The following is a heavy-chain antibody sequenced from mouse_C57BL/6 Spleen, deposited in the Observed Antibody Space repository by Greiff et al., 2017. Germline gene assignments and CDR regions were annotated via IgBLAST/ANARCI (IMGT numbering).Heavy chain of an antibody. CDR1: GYTFTSYW. V-gene: IGHV1-64*01. CDR2: IHPNSGST. CDR3: ARGGNYSNPWYFDV. J-gene: IGHJ1*03. D-gene: IGHD2-5*01. Sequence: QVQLQQPGAELVKPGASVKLSCKASGYTFTSYWMHWVKQRPGQGLEWIGMIHPNSGSTNYNEKFTSKATLTVDKSSSTAYMQLSSLTSEDSAVYYCARGGNYSNPWYFDVWGTGTTVTVSS.